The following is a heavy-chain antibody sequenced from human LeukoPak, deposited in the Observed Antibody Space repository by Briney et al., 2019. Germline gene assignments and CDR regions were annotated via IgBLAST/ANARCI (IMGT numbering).Heavy chain of an antibody. Sequence: SETXSLTCXXSGGSFSGYYWSWIRQPPGKGLEWIGYIYYSGSTKYSPSLKSRVTISVDTSKDQFSLRLDSLITADTAVYYCARGGLESGYHSNDGFDIWGQGTMVSVS. V-gene: IGHV4-59*01. J-gene: IGHJ3*02. D-gene: IGHD3-22*01. CDR1: GGSFSGYY. CDR2: IYYSGST. CDR3: ARGGLESGYHSNDGFDI.